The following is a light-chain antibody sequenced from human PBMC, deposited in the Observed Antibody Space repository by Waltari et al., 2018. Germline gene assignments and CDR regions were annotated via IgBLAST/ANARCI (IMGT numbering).Light chain of an antibody. J-gene: IGLJ2*01. V-gene: IGLV2-23*02. CDR3: CSFASRIGV. Sequence: QSALTQPASVSGSPGQSITISCTGTSSDVGSYNFVSWYHQHPGKAPKLLISEVTKRPSGVSNRFSGSKSGNTASLTISGLQADDEADYYCCSFASRIGVFGGGTKVTVL. CDR1: SSDVGSYNF. CDR2: EVT.